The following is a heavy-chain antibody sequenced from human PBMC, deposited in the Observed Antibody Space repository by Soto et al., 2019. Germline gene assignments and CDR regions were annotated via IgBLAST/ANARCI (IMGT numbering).Heavy chain of an antibody. J-gene: IGHJ5*02. Sequence: DTLSLTCDVYGGSFSGYIWTWIRQTPGKGLQWIGQIYHSGYTSYNPSLKNRVTISVDKSKNQFSLTLSFVTAADTAVYYCARDSLTGNYFDPWGQGTLVTVSS. CDR1: GGSFSGYI. D-gene: IGHD1-7*01. CDR2: IYHSGYT. CDR3: ARDSLTGNYFDP. V-gene: IGHV4-34*01.